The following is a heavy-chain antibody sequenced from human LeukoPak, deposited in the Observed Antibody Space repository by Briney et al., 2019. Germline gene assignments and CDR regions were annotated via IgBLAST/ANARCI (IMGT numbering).Heavy chain of an antibody. CDR3: SRESGPFCPFGY. CDR1: GGSISGTNW. Sequence: SETLSLTCGVSGGSISGTNWWSWVRQPPGQGLEWIGEISLAGQTNYNPSLNGRVTMSLDKSSNQLSLHLTSVTAADTATYFCSRESGPFCPFGYWGQGNLVIVSS. V-gene: IGHV4/OR15-8*02. D-gene: IGHD1-26*01. CDR2: ISLAGQT. J-gene: IGHJ4*02.